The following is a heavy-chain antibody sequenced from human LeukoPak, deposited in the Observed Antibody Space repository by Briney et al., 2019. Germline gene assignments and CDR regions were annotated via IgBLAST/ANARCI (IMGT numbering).Heavy chain of an antibody. J-gene: IGHJ4*02. V-gene: IGHV3-23*01. D-gene: IGHD3-22*01. CDR1: GFTFSSYA. Sequence: TGGSLRLSCAASGFTFSSYAMSWVRQAPGKGLEWVSAISGSGGKTYYADSVKGRFTISRDNSKNTLYLQMNSLRAEDTAVYFCAKDGAPSYYYDSSGQPHFDYWGQGTLVTVSS. CDR3: AKDGAPSYYYDSSGQPHFDY. CDR2: ISGSGGKT.